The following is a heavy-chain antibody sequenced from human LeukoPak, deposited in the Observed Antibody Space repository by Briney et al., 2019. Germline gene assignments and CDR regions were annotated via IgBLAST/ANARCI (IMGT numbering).Heavy chain of an antibody. CDR2: ISYSGST. D-gene: IGHD3-3*01. J-gene: IGHJ6*02. CDR3: ARDRYDSYPMDV. V-gene: IGHV4-31*03. Sequence: SETLSLTCTVSGGSISSGNYYWTWIRQHPGKGLEWIGYISYSGSTYYNPSLKSRVTLSVDTSENQFSLKLSSVTAADTAVYYCARDRYDSYPMDVWGQGATVTVSS. CDR1: GGSISSGNYY.